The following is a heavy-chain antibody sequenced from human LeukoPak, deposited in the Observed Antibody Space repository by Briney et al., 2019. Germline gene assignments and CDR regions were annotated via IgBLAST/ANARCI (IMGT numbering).Heavy chain of an antibody. CDR1: GLIFITYR. D-gene: IGHD3-22*01. J-gene: IGHJ4*02. CDR3: ARVFKGYYYLTDY. CDR2: ISTSSSTI. V-gene: IGHV3-48*01. Sequence: GGSLGPSCEASGLIFITYRMNWAGQAQGRGLEWVSYISTSSSTIYYADSVKGRFTISRDNAKNSLYLQMNSLRADDTAVYYCARVFKGYYYLTDYWGQGTLVTVSS.